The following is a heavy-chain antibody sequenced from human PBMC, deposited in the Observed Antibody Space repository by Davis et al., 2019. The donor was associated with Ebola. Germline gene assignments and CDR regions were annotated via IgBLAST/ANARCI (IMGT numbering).Heavy chain of an antibody. V-gene: IGHV4-59*01. CDR2: IYYSGST. CDR1: GGSISSYY. J-gene: IGHJ6*02. CDR3: ARGSDIVVVPAAIYYYYGMDV. Sequence: PSETLSLTCTVSGGSISSYYWSWIQQPPGKGLEWIGYIYYSGSTNYNPSLKSLVTISVDTSKNQFSLKLSSVTAADTAVYYCARGSDIVVVPAAIYYYYGMDVWGQGTTVTVSS. D-gene: IGHD2-2*01.